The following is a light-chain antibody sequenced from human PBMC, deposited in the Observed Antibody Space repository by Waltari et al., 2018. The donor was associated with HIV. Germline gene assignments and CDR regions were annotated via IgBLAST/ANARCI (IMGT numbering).Light chain of an antibody. J-gene: IGKJ2*01. Sequence: DIVLTQSSASLAVSLGERATLNCRTSPNVTHSSNNKNYEAWYQQKAGQSPQLIISWASTRESGIPDRFSGSGSGTEFSLTINTLQTEDVAVYYCQQYFSHPRTFGQGTRIEIK. CDR3: QQYFSHPRT. V-gene: IGKV4-1*01. CDR2: WAS. CDR1: PNVTHSSNNKNY.